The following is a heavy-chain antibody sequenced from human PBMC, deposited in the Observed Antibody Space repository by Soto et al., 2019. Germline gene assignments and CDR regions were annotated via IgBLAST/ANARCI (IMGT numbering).Heavy chain of an antibody. Sequence: QVQLVQSGAEVKKPGASVKVSCKASGYTFTTYDIYWVRQATGQGLEWMGWMNPNSGNTGYAQKFQGRVTMPRNTSLSTAYMELSSLRSDDTAVYYCARRTTAWSAADYWGQGTLVTVSS. CDR3: ARRTTAWSAADY. CDR2: MNPNSGNT. J-gene: IGHJ4*02. V-gene: IGHV1-8*01. CDR1: GYTFTTYD. D-gene: IGHD2-21*02.